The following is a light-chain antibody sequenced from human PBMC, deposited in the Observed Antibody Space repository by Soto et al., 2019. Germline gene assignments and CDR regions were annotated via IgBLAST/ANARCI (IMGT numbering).Light chain of an antibody. CDR1: QSVSSSY. V-gene: IGKV3-20*01. CDR3: QQYGSSPGT. Sequence: EIVLTQSPGTLSLSPGERATLSCRASQSVSSSYLAWYQRKPGQAPRLLIYGASSRATGIPDRFSGSGSGTDFTLTISRLEPEDFAVYYCQQYGSSPGTFGQGNKLEIK. CDR2: GAS. J-gene: IGKJ2*01.